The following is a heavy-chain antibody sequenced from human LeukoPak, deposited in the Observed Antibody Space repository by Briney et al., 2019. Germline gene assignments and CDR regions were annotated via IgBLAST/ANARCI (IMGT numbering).Heavy chain of an antibody. V-gene: IGHV3-23*01. D-gene: IGHD3-22*01. J-gene: IGHJ4*02. CDR2: ISPSGGIT. Sequence: GGSLRLSCAASGFTFSSHGMNWVRQAPGKGLEWVSGISPSGGITYYTDSVKGRFTISRDNAKNSLYLQMNTLRAEDTAVYYCARDRHKYNYDSGGYPPYWGQGTLVTVSS. CDR3: ARDRHKYNYDSGGYPPY. CDR1: GFTFSSHG.